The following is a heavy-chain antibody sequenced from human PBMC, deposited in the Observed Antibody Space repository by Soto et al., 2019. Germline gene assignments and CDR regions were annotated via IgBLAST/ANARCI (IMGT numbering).Heavy chain of an antibody. Sequence: QVQLLQSGGGLVKPGGSLRLSCAASGFTFSSSYMSWIRQSPGKGLEWVSYISSSGVSMYYADSVKGRFTISRDNANNSLYLQMTSLRAEDTAVYYCARGGFNYASWGLGTLVTVSP. CDR1: GFTFSSSY. V-gene: IGHV3-11*01. CDR2: ISSSGVSM. CDR3: ARGGFNYAS. D-gene: IGHD3-10*01. J-gene: IGHJ1*01.